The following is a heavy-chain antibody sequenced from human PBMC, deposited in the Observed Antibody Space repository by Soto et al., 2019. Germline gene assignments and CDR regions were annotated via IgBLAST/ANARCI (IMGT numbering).Heavy chain of an antibody. D-gene: IGHD2-8*02. Sequence: DVHLVESGGGLVQPGGSLRLSCVASGFTFSGYWMSWVRQAPGKGLEWVATIKTDGGEEYYVDSVRGRFTISRDNARDSLFLQMNGLRVEDTAIYYCATYSDCTGGGCSANPDHWGQGTLVTVSS. CDR2: IKTDGGEE. CDR3: ATYSDCTGGGCSANPDH. V-gene: IGHV3-7*01. J-gene: IGHJ4*02. CDR1: GFTFSGYW.